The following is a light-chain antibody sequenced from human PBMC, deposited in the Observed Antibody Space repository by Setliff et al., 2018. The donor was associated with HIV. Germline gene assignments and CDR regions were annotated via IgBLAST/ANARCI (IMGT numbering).Light chain of an antibody. J-gene: IGKJ1*01. CDR1: QSVETY. CDR3: QQYATSPGT. CDR2: DTY. Sequence: TLSLSPGERATLYCAASQSVETYLAWYQQRPGLVPRLVIHDTYKRATGIPDRFSGSGSGTDFTLTITRLESEDFVVYYCQQYATSPGTFGQGTKVDIK. V-gene: IGKV3D-20*01.